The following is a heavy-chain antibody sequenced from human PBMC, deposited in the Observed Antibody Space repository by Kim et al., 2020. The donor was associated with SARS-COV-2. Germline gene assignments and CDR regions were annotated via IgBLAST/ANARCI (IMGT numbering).Heavy chain of an antibody. V-gene: IGHV3-9*01. D-gene: IGHD2-21*01. CDR3: AKDRFSNGQMAIYFDY. J-gene: IGHJ4*02. Sequence: SVKGRFTISRDNAKNSLYLQMNSLRAEDTALYYCAKDRFSNGQMAIYFDYWGQGTLVTVSS.